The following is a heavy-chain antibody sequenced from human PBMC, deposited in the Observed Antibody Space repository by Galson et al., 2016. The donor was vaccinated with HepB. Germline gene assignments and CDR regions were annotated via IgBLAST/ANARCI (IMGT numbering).Heavy chain of an antibody. Sequence: SLRLSCAASGFIFTKYAIHWVRQAPGKGLEWVANISHDGNTKYYVDSVKGRFTISRDTSKNTVSLNMNNLRADDTAVYYCARVHYDSGTGYSAGFGYWGQGTMVTVSS. CDR3: ARVHYDSGTGYSAGFGY. D-gene: IGHD3-9*01. CDR1: GFIFTKYA. CDR2: ISHDGNTK. V-gene: IGHV3-33*05. J-gene: IGHJ4*02.